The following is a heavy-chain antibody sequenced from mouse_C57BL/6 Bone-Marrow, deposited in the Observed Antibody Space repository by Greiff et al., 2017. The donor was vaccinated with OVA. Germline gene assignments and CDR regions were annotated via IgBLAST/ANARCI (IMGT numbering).Heavy chain of an antibody. J-gene: IGHJ3*01. Sequence: VQLQQSGAELVRPGTSVKMSCKASGYTFTNYWIGWAKQRPGHGLEWIGDIYPGGGYTNYNEKFKGKATLTADKSSSTAYMQFSSLTSEDSAIYYGAREDDYGSSYGYAYWGQGTLVTVSA. CDR2: IYPGGGYT. D-gene: IGHD1-1*01. V-gene: IGHV1-63*01. CDR3: AREDDYGSSYGYAY. CDR1: GYTFTNYW.